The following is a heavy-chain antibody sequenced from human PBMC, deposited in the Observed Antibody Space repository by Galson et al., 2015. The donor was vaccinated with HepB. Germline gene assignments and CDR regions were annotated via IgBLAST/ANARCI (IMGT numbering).Heavy chain of an antibody. CDR2: TYYRSKWYN. D-gene: IGHD7-27*01. CDR3: ARARDRGRREDWGYYFDY. CDR1: GDSVSSNSAA. Sequence: CAISGDSVSSNSAAWNWIRQSPSRGLEWLGRTYYRSKWYNDYAVSVKSRITINPDTSKNQFSLQLSSVTPEDTAVYYCARARDRGRREDWGYYFDYWGQGTLVTVSS. J-gene: IGHJ4*02. V-gene: IGHV6-1*01.